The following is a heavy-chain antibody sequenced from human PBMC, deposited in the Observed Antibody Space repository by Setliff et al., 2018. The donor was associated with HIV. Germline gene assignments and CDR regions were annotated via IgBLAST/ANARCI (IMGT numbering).Heavy chain of an antibody. CDR1: GYSFTTYW. J-gene: IGHJ5*02. CDR3: ARSPNSPYYSNVWYADH. D-gene: IGHD3-22*01. V-gene: IGHV5-51*01. CDR2: LYPGDSDP. Sequence: GASLKISCKTSGYSFTTYWIGWVRQMPGKGLEWLAILYPGDSDPRYSPSFQSQVTVSADTSIGTAYLQWNSLKASDTALYFCARSPNSPYYSNVWYADHWGQGTLVTVSS.